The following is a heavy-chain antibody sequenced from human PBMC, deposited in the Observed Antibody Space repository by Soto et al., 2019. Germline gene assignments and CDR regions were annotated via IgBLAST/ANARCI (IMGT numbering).Heavy chain of an antibody. D-gene: IGHD2-15*01. V-gene: IGHV3-66*01. Sequence: EVQLVESGGGLVQPGGSLRLSCAASGFTVSSKYMTWVRQAPGKGLKWVSLIQSGGTTYYADSVKGRFTISRDTTENTLHPQMDSLRVEDTAVYYWARDDALCDGGRCYGIPLDAWGKGTTVSVSS. J-gene: IGHJ6*04. CDR3: ARDDALCDGGRCYGIPLDA. CDR1: GFTVSSKY. CDR2: IQSGGTT.